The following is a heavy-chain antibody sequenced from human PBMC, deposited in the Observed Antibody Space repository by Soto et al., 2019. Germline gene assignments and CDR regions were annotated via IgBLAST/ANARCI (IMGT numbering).Heavy chain of an antibody. CDR2: IYCRGST. Sequence: QVQLQESGPGLAKPSQTLSLTCSVSGGSISRGDNYWSWIRQPPGKGLEWIGYIYCRGSTYYNPSLRSRLTMSVDTSKNQFSLRLSSVTAADTAVYYCARGPTYYDILTGLFFDYWGQGSLVTVSS. CDR3: ARGPTYYDILTGLFFDY. J-gene: IGHJ4*02. D-gene: IGHD3-9*01. V-gene: IGHV4-30-4*01. CDR1: GGSISRGDNY.